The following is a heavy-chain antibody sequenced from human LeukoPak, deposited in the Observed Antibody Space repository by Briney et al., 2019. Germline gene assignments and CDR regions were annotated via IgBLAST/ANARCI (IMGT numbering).Heavy chain of an antibody. J-gene: IGHJ4*02. D-gene: IGHD2-15*01. CDR1: GGTFSSYA. CDR2: IIPILGIA. Sequence: GSSVKVSCKASGGTFSSYAISLMRQAPGQGLEWMGRIIPILGIANYAQKFQGRVTITADKSTSTAYMELSSLRSEDTAVYYCARDERVCSGGSCYLYYFLYWGQGTLVTVSS. V-gene: IGHV1-69*04. CDR3: ARDERVCSGGSCYLYYFLY.